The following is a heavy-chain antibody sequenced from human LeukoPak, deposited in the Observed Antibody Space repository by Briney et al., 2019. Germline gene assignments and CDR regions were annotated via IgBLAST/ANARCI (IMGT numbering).Heavy chain of an antibody. Sequence: ASVKVSCKASGDTFTSYYMHWVRQAPGQGLEWMGIINPSGGSNTYAQKFQGRVTMTRDMSTSTVYMELSSLRSEDTAVYYCARGRHYYDSSDYYYEGDAFDIWGQGTMVTVSS. V-gene: IGHV1-46*01. CDR2: INPSGGSN. D-gene: IGHD3-22*01. J-gene: IGHJ3*02. CDR1: GDTFTSYY. CDR3: ARGRHYYDSSDYYYEGDAFDI.